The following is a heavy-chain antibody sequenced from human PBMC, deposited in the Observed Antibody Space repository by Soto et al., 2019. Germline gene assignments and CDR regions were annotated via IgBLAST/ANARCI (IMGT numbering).Heavy chain of an antibody. D-gene: IGHD3-22*01. V-gene: IGHV4-59*01. CDR2: IFYSGST. CDR1: GGSISSYY. J-gene: IGHJ4*02. Sequence: SETLSLTCAVSGGSISSYYWSWIRQPPGKGLEWIGYIFYSGSTNYNPSLKSRVTISVDTSKNQFSLKLSSVTAVDTAVYYCARDGYYYDSSGYQRVYYFYYCGQVTLVTVSS. CDR3: ARDGYYYDSSGYQRVYYFYY.